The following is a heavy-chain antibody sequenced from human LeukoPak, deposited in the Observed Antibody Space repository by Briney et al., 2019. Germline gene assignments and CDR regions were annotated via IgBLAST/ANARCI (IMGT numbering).Heavy chain of an antibody. Sequence: GASVKVSCKASGGTFSSYAISWVRQAPGQGLEWMGGIIPIFGTANYAQKFQGRVTITTDESTSTAYMELSSLRSEDTAVYYCARGRRYYDILTGYYPYAYYYYMDVWGKGTTVTVSS. D-gene: IGHD3-9*01. CDR2: IIPIFGTA. CDR3: ARGRRYYDILTGYYPYAYYYYMDV. CDR1: GGTFSSYA. J-gene: IGHJ6*03. V-gene: IGHV1-69*05.